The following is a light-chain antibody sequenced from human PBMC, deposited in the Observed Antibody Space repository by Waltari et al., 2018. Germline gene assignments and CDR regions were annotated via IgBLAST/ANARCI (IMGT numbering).Light chain of an antibody. V-gene: IGLV1-51*02. CDR1: SSNIGNNY. CDR2: ENN. CDR3: GTWDSSLSAWL. Sequence: QSVLPQPPSVSAAPGQKVTISCSGSSSNIGNNYVTWYQQLPGTAPKLLIYENNKRPSGIPDRFSGSKSGTSATLGITGLQTGDEADYYCGTWDSSLSAWLFGGGTKLTVL. J-gene: IGLJ3*02.